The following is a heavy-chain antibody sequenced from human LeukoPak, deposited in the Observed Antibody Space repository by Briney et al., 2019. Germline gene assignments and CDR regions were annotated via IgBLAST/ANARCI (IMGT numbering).Heavy chain of an antibody. CDR1: GGSISSGGYY. V-gene: IGHV4-39*07. CDR2: IYYSGST. D-gene: IGHD3-22*01. Sequence: SETLSLTCSVSGGSISSGGYYWAWIRQPPGKGLEWIGTIYYSGSTYYNPSLQSRVTMSVDTSKNQFSLKLSSVTAADTAVYYCARDAYYYDSSGYSENWFDPWGQGTLVTVSS. CDR3: ARDAYYYDSSGYSENWFDP. J-gene: IGHJ5*02.